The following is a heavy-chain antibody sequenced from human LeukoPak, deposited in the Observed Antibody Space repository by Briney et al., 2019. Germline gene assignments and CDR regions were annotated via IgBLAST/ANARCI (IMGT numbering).Heavy chain of an antibody. Sequence: GGSLRLSCAASGFTFNTYGVHWVRQAPGKGLEWVAVISYDSNNKFYAGSVKGRFTISRDNPKNTVYLEMNNLRTEDTAVYHCAKDRGARSFFPKEWDYWGQGTLVTVSS. J-gene: IGHJ4*02. CDR3: AKDRGARSFFPKEWDY. D-gene: IGHD3-10*01. CDR1: GFTFNTYG. V-gene: IGHV3-30*18. CDR2: ISYDSNNK.